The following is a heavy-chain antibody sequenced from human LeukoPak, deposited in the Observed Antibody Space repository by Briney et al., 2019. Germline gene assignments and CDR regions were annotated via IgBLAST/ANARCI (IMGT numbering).Heavy chain of an antibody. J-gene: IGHJ6*03. D-gene: IGHD2-15*01. CDR1: GGSFSGYY. V-gene: IGHV4-34*01. Sequence: SETLSLTCAVYGGSFSGYYWNWIRQPPGKGLEWIGEINRSGTTNYDPSLKSRVTMSVDTSKNQFSLKVNSVTDADTGVYYCARGYCSGRSCYPLKSIYYYYMDVWGTGTTVTVYS. CDR2: INRSGTT. CDR3: ARGYCSGRSCYPLKSIYYYYMDV.